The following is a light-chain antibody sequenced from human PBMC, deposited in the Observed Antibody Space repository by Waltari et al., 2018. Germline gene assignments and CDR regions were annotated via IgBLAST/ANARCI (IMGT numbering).Light chain of an antibody. Sequence: QLPGRAPTLLSCGNSNRPPGVSDRFSGSKSGTSASLAITGLQAADEADYYCQAYDSSLSGPRYVFGTGTTVTVL. CDR2: GNS. V-gene: IGLV1-40*01. J-gene: IGLJ1*01. CDR3: QAYDSSLSGPRYV.